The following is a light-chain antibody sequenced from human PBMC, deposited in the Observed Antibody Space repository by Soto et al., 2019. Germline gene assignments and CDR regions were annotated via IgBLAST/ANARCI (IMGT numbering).Light chain of an antibody. CDR2: KAS. CDR3: HQRQSWPRT. Sequence: DIQMTQSPSSLSSSVGDRVTITCRASQSISSYLNWYQQKPGKAPKLLIYKASTLKSGVPSRFSGSGSGTEFTLTISSLQPDDFAIYYCHQRQSWPRTFGQGTKVDIK. CDR1: QSISSY. V-gene: IGKV1-39*01. J-gene: IGKJ1*01.